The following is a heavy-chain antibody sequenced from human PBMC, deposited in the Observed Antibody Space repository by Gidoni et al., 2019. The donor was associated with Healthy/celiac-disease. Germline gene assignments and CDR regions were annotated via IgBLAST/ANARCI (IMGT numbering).Heavy chain of an antibody. CDR2: INHRGST. V-gene: IGHV4-34*01. J-gene: IGHJ4*02. Sequence: QVQLQQWGAGLLQPSETLSLTCAVYGGSFSGYYWSWIRQPPGKGLEWIGEINHRGSTNYNPSLKSRVTISVDTSKNQFSLKLSSVTAADAAVYYCASGLWWSPEDDYWGQGTLVTVSS. CDR1: GGSFSGYY. CDR3: ASGLWWSPEDDY. D-gene: IGHD2-8*02.